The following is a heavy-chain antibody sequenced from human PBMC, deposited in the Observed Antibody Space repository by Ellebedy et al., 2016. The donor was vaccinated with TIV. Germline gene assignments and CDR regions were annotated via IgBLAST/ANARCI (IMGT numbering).Heavy chain of an antibody. Sequence: GGSLRLSXAASGFTFSGSHMHWVRQAPGKGLEWVGHVRCNTDNFATAYAASVKGRFTISRDDSKNTAFLQMNSLKSEDTAVYYCTRQTDSCHDYWGQGTLVTVSS. J-gene: IGHJ4*02. CDR3: TRQTDSCHDY. V-gene: IGHV3-73*01. D-gene: IGHD2-2*01. CDR2: VRCNTDNFAT. CDR1: GFTFSGSH.